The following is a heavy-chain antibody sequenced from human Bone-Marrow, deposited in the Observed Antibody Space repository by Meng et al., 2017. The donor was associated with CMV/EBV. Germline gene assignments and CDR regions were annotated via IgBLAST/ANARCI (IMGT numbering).Heavy chain of an antibody. CDR2: IKQDGSEK. CDR3: ARVYADSNGMDV. CDR1: GFTFSSYW. Sequence: ETLSLTCAASGFTFSSYWMSWVRQAPGKGLEWVANIKQDGSEKYYVDSVKGRFTIFRDNAKNSLYLQMNSLRAEDTAVYYCARVYADSNGMDVWGQGTTVTVSS. V-gene: IGHV3-7*01. D-gene: IGHD4-17*01. J-gene: IGHJ6*02.